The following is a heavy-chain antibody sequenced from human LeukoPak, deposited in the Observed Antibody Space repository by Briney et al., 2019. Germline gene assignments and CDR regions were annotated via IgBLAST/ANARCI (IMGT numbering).Heavy chain of an antibody. V-gene: IGHV3-15*04. D-gene: IGHD2/OR15-2a*01. CDR1: GFTFVNAW. CDR2: MESNPAGGRV. J-gene: IGHJ4*02. Sequence: GGSLRLSCAASGFTFVNAWMTWVRQAPGKGLEWVGRMESNPAGGRVDYAAPVKGRFTISRGDSRSTLYLQLNNLGAEDTAVYYCTTLAFDVHYWGRGTLITVSS. CDR3: TTLAFDVHY.